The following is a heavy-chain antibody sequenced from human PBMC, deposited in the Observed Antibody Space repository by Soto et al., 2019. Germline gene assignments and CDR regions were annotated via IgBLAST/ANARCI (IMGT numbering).Heavy chain of an antibody. CDR1: GDSLSDTRYY. CDR3: ARQVYGVYLGGKWFDP. D-gene: IGHD4-17*01. CDR2: ISHDGHA. Sequence: SETLSLTCSVLGDSLSDTRYYWGWIRQSPEKGLEWIGSISHDGHAYYNPSLKSRVTLFADTSRNQFSLTMKSVTVADTAMDFCARQVYGVYLGGKWFDPWGQGALVTVSS. J-gene: IGHJ5*02. V-gene: IGHV4-39*01.